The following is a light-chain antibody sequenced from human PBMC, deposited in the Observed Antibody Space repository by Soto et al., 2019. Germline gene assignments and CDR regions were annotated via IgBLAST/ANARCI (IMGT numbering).Light chain of an antibody. V-gene: IGKV3-11*01. J-gene: IGKJ5*01. CDR1: QSVSIY. CDR2: DAS. Sequence: EIVLTQSPATLSLSPGERATLSCRASQSVSIYLAWYQHKPGQAPRLLIYDASNRATGIPARFSGSGSGTDFTLTISSLEPEDFAVYYCQQRTDWPPAVTFGQGPRLEIK. CDR3: QQRTDWPPAVT.